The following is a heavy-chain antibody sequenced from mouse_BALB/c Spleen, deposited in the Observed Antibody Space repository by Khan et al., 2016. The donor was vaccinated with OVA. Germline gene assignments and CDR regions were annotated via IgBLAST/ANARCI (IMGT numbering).Heavy chain of an antibody. J-gene: IGHJ3*01. D-gene: IGHD2-14*01. V-gene: IGHV1-4*01. CDR1: GHTFTNYE. Sequence: VELVESGAELERPGASVKMSCKASGHTFTNYEMHCVKQRPGQGLEWIGYINTSTGSTKYDQKFKEKFTFTADKSSSTAYIQLSSLTTDYSAVYYCARGGTYYRSDDWFSYWGQGTRVTVSA. CDR3: ARGGTYYRSDDWFSY. CDR2: INTSTGST.